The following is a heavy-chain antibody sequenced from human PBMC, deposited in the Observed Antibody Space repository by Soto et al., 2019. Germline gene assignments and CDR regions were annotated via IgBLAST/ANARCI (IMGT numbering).Heavy chain of an antibody. V-gene: IGHV1-18*01. CDR1: GYTFSMSG. CDR3: AREDPRPYSYSGMAV. Sequence: GASVKVSCKSSGYTFSMSGISWVRQAPGQGLEWMGWISGYNGNTNYEQKFQDRVTMTTDTTTNTAYMELRSLRSDDTAVYYCAREDPRPYSYSGMAVWGKGTTVPVSP. D-gene: IGHD2-21*01. CDR2: ISGYNGNT. J-gene: IGHJ6*04.